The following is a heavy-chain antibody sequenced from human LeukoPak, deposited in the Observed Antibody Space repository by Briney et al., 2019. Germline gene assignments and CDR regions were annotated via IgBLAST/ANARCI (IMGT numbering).Heavy chain of an antibody. V-gene: IGHV1-46*01. CDR1: GYTFTSYY. CDR2: INPNVSST. CDR3: ARERCSSTSCRYDAFDI. Sequence: ASVKVSCKASGYTFTSYYMHWVRQAPGQGLEWMGIINPNVSSTFYAQKFQGRVTITTDESTSTAYMELSSLRSEDTAVYYCARERCSSTSCRYDAFDIWGQGTMVTVSS. J-gene: IGHJ3*02. D-gene: IGHD2-2*01.